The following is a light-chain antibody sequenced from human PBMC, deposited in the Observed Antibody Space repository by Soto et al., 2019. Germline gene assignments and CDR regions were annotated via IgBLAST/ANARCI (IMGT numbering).Light chain of an antibody. CDR2: RNN. Sequence: VLTQPPSASGTPGQRVTISCSGSSSNIGSNYVYWYQQLPGTAPKLLIYRNNQRPSGVPDRFSGSKSGTSASLAISGLRSEVEVYYYCAAWDDSLSGPRVFGTGTRVTVL. V-gene: IGLV1-47*01. J-gene: IGLJ1*01. CDR3: AAWDDSLSGPRV. CDR1: SSNIGSNY.